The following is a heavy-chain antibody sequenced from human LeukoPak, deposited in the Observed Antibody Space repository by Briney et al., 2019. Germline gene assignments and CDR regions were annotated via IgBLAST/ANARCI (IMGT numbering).Heavy chain of an antibody. V-gene: IGHV3-23*01. J-gene: IGHJ5*02. Sequence: GGSLRLSCAASGFTFSSYVISWVRQAPGKGLEWVSAISGSGGSTYYADSVKGRFTISRDNAKNSLYLQMNSLRAEDTAVYYCARLVVPGNWFDPWGQGTLVTVSS. CDR2: ISGSGGST. CDR3: ARLVVPGNWFDP. D-gene: IGHD2-2*01. CDR1: GFTFSSYV.